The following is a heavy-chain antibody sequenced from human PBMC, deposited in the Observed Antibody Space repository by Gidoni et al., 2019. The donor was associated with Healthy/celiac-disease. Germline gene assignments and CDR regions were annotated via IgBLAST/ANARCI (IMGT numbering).Heavy chain of an antibody. CDR2: IKSKTDGGTT. J-gene: IGHJ4*02. CDR3: TTRGRYYDILTGLRLYDY. CDR1: GFTFSNGG. Sequence: EVQLVESGGGLVKTGGSLSRPCAASGFTFSNGGMSWVRQAPGKGLEWVGRIKSKTDGGTTDYAAPVKGRFPISRDDSKNTLYLQMNSLKTEDTAVYYCTTRGRYYDILTGLRLYDYWGQGTLVTVSS. V-gene: IGHV3-15*01. D-gene: IGHD3-9*01.